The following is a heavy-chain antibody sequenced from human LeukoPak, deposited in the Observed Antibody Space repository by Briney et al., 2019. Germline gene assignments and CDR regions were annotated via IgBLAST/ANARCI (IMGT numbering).Heavy chain of an antibody. CDR2: ISGTGDGT. Sequence: GGSLRLSCAASGFTFDNYAMTWVRQAPGKGLEWVSYISGTGDGTYYADSVKGRFTISRDNSKSTLDLQMDSLRVEDTAIYYCAKVGSRIRHEGAFDIWGQGTMVTVSS. D-gene: IGHD6-6*01. CDR3: AKVGSRIRHEGAFDI. J-gene: IGHJ3*02. V-gene: IGHV3-23*01. CDR1: GFTFDNYA.